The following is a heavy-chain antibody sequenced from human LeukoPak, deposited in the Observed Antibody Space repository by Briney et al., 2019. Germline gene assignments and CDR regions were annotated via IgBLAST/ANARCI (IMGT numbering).Heavy chain of an antibody. CDR3: ARGRIAVAGDDAFDI. V-gene: IGHV4-59*12. CDR1: GGSISSYY. D-gene: IGHD6-19*01. CDR2: IYYSGST. Sequence: PSETLSLTCTVSGGSISSYYWSWIRQPPGKGLEWIGYIYYSGSTNYNPSLKSRVTISVDTSKDQFSLKLSSVTAADTAVYYCARGRIAVAGDDAFDIWGQGTMVTVSS. J-gene: IGHJ3*02.